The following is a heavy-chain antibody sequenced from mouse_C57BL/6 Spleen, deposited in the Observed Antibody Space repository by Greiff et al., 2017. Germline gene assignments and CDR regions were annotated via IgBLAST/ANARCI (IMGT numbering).Heavy chain of an antibody. J-gene: IGHJ2*01. Sequence: EVMLVESGGDLVKPGGSLKLSCAASGFTFSSYGMSWVRQTPDKRLEWVATISSGGSYTYYPDSVKGRFTISRDNAKNTLYLQMSSLKSEDTAMYYCARQGPNWPYYCDYWGQGTTLTVSS. V-gene: IGHV5-6*01. CDR3: ARQGPNWPYYCDY. D-gene: IGHD4-1*01. CDR1: GFTFSSYG. CDR2: ISSGGSYT.